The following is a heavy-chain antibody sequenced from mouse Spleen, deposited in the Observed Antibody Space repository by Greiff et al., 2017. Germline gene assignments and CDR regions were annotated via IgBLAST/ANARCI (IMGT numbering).Heavy chain of an antibody. Sequence: EVKLMESGGGLVQPGGSRKLSCAASGFTFSSFGMHWVRQAPEKGLEWVAYISSGSSTIYYADTVKGRFTISRDNPKNTLFLQMTSLRSEDTAMYYCARSRTARSRAWFAYWGQGTLVTVSA. CDR3: ARSRTARSRAWFAY. CDR2: ISSGSSTI. V-gene: IGHV5-17*02. D-gene: IGHD3-2*01. CDR1: GFTFSSFG. J-gene: IGHJ3*01.